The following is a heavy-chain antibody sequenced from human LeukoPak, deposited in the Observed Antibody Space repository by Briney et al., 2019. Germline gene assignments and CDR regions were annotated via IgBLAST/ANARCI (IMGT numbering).Heavy chain of an antibody. D-gene: IGHD2-2*01. CDR3: AKGQATSVVVPAANDY. CDR2: ISGSGGNT. Sequence: GVSLTLSCAASGFTFSSYPMSWLRQAPGKGLEWVSDISGSGGNTYYADSVRGRFTISRDNSKNTLYLQMHSLRAEDTAVYYCAKGQATSVVVPAANDYWGQGTLVTVSS. CDR1: GFTFSSYP. J-gene: IGHJ4*02. V-gene: IGHV3-23*01.